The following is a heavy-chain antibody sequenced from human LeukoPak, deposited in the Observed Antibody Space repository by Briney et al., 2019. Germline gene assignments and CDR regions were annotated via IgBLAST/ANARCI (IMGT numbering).Heavy chain of an antibody. CDR1: GYTFTYYV. V-gene: IGHV1-18*01. J-gene: IGHJ4*02. CDR3: ARGEKPYDY. Sequence: EAPVKVSCKTSGYTFTYYVISWVRQAPGQGLEWMGWINAYNGNTNDAQKFQGRVTMTTDTSTSTAYMELRSLRSDDTAVYYCARGEKPYDYWGQGTLVSVSS. CDR2: INAYNGNT. D-gene: IGHD1-26*01.